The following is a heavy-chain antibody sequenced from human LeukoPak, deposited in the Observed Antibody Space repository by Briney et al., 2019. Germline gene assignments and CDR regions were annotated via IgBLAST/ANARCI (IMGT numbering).Heavy chain of an antibody. J-gene: IGHJ6*02. CDR2: ISISSSYI. CDR1: GFTFSSYS. CDR3: ARDWGYYYYYGMDV. Sequence: GGSLRLSCAASGFTFSSYSMNWVRQAPGKGLEWVSSISISSSYIYYADSVKSRFTISRDNAKNSLYLQMNSLRAEDTAVYYCARDWGYYYYYGMDVWGQGTTVTVSS. D-gene: IGHD3-16*01. V-gene: IGHV3-21*01.